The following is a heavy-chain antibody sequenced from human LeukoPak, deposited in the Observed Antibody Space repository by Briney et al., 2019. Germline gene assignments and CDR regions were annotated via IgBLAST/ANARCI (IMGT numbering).Heavy chain of an antibody. CDR1: GFTFSSYG. CDR2: ISYDGSNK. Sequence: GGSLRLSCAASGFTFSSYGMHWVRQAPGKGLEWVAVISYDGSNKYYADSVKGRFTISRDNSKNTLYLQMNSLRAEDTAVYYCSKDFLAASAPWGQGTLVTVSS. CDR3: SKDFLAASAP. V-gene: IGHV3-30*18. D-gene: IGHD2/OR15-2a*01. J-gene: IGHJ5*02.